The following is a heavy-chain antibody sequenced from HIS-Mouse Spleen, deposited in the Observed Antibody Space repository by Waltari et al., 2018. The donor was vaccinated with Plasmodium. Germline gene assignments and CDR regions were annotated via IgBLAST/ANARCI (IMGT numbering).Heavy chain of an antibody. CDR2: IKQDGSEK. J-gene: IGHJ2*01. D-gene: IGHD6-13*01. CDR3: ASSWYWYFDL. Sequence: EVQLVESGGGLVRPGGSLRLSCAASCFTFRRYWMSWVRQAPGKGREWVANIKQDGSEKYYVDSVKGRFTISRDNAKNSLYLQMNSLRAEDTAVYYCASSWYWYFDLWGRGTLVTVSS. V-gene: IGHV3-7*01. CDR1: CFTFRRYW.